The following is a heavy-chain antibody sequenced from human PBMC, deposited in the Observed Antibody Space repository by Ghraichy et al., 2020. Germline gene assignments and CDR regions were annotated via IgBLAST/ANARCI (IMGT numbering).Heavy chain of an antibody. CDR2: IDTSGRYT. V-gene: IGHV3-11*03. J-gene: IGHJ4*02. CDR1: GFTFDVFY. CDR3: AATSDY. Sequence: GSLRLSCAASGFTFDVFYMSWVRQAPGKGLEWVSYIDTSGRYTNYADSVKGRFTISRDNAKNSLYLQMNSLRAEDTAVYYCAATSDYWGQGTLVTVSS.